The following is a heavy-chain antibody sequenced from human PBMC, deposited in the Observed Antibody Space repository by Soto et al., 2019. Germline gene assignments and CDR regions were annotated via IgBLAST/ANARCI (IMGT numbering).Heavy chain of an antibody. CDR2: IDPSDSYT. V-gene: IGHV5-10-1*01. CDR3: ARTPEDRSGPYGMDV. Sequence: PGESLKISCKGSGYSFTSYWMSWVRQMPGKGLEWMGRIDPSDSYTNYSPSFQGHVTISADKSISTAYLQWSSLKASDTAMYYCARTPEDRSGPYGMDVWGQGTTVTVSS. J-gene: IGHJ6*02. D-gene: IGHD3-3*01. CDR1: GYSFTSYW.